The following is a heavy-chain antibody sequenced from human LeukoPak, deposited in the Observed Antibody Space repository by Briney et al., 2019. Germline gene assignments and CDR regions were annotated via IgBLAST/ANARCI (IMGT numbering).Heavy chain of an antibody. V-gene: IGHV4-31*03. CDR3: ARDAEYYYGSGSYSSVIDV. CDR1: GGSISSAGFY. Sequence: KPSETLSLTCTVSGGSISSAGFYWSWIRQPPGKGLEWIGYMYYSGSTYYNPSLKSRATISVDTSQNQFYLKLGSVTAADTAVYYCARDAEYYYGSGSYSSVIDVWGQGTTVTVSS. J-gene: IGHJ6*02. D-gene: IGHD3-10*01. CDR2: MYYSGST.